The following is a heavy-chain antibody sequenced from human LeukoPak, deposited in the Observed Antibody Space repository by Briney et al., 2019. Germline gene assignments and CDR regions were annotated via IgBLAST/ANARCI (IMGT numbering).Heavy chain of an antibody. J-gene: IGHJ4*02. Sequence: SETLSLTCAVYGGSFSGYYWSWIRQPPGKGLEWIGSIYYSGSTYYNPSLKSRVTISVDTSKNQFSLKLSSVTAADTAVYYCARDFHDSRFDYWGQGTLVTVSS. CDR2: IYYSGST. D-gene: IGHD3-22*01. CDR1: GGSFSGYY. CDR3: ARDFHDSRFDY. V-gene: IGHV4-34*01.